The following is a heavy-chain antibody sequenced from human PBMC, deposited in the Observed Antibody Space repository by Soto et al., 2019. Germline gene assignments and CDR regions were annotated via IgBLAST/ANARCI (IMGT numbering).Heavy chain of an antibody. CDR2: ISYSGNT. CDR1: GGSIISGY. CDR3: AGLRGYAGSPIDY. J-gene: IGHJ4*02. V-gene: IGHV4-59*01. Sequence: QVQLQESGPGLVKPSETLSLTCTVSGGSIISGYWSWIRQPPGKGLEWIGYISYSGNTNYNPSLKSRVTMSVDTPKNQFSLRLSSVTTADTAVYYCAGLRGYAGSPIDYWGQGTLVTVPS. D-gene: IGHD2-15*01.